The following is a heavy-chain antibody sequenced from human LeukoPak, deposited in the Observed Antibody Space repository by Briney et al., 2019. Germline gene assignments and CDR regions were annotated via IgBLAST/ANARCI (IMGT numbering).Heavy chain of an antibody. CDR3: ARGSRRHSLTFDY. Sequence: RASVKVSCKASGYTFTSYDINLVRQATGQGLEWMGWMNPNSGNTGYAQKFQGRVTMTRNTSISTAYMELSSLRSEDTAVYYCARGSRRHSLTFDYWGQGTLVTVSS. CDR1: GYTFTSYD. CDR2: MNPNSGNT. V-gene: IGHV1-8*01. J-gene: IGHJ4*02.